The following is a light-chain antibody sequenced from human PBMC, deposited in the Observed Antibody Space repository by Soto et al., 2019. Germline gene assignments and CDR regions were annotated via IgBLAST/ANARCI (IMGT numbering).Light chain of an antibody. CDR3: QQYNGYSPWA. V-gene: IGKV1-5*03. J-gene: IGKJ1*01. Sequence: DIQMTQSPSTLSASVGDRVTITCRASQSISNWLAWYQQKPGKAPKLLIYKASSLESGVPSRFSGSGSGTEFTLTISSLQPDDFATYYCQQYNGYSPWAFGQGTKVESK. CDR2: KAS. CDR1: QSISNW.